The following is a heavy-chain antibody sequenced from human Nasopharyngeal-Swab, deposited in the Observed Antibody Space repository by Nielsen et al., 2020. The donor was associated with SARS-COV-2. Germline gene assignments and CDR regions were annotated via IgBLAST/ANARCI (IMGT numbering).Heavy chain of an antibody. V-gene: IGHV1-69*13. D-gene: IGHD2-21*02. J-gene: IGHJ6*02. Sequence: SVQASCKASGGTFSSYAISWVRQAPGQGLEWMGGIIPIFGTANYAQKFQGRVTITADESTSTAYMELSSLRSEDTAVYYCARDVLILCGGDCYSNYYYGMDVWGQGTTVTVSS. CDR3: ARDVLILCGGDCYSNYYYGMDV. CDR2: IIPIFGTA. CDR1: GGTFSSYA.